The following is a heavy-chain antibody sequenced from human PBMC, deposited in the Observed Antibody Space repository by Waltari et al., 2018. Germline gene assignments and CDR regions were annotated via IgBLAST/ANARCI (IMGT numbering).Heavy chain of an antibody. J-gene: IGHJ4*02. Sequence: EVQLVQSGAEVKKPGESLKISCKGSGYSFTSYWIGWVRQMPGNGLEWGGITYPWDSDTSESPSFKGKVTISADKSISTAYLQWSSLTASDTAMYYCAKIQSGSSSGWDFDYWGQGTLVTVSS. D-gene: IGHD6-19*01. CDR1: GYSFTSYW. CDR3: AKIQSGSSSGWDFDY. V-gene: IGHV5-51*03. CDR2: TYPWDSDT.